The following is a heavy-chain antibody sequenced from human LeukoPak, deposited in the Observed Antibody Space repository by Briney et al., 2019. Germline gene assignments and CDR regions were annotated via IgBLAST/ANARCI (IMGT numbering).Heavy chain of an antibody. V-gene: IGHV3-11*04. CDR1: GFTFSDYY. Sequence: GGSLRLSCAASGFTFSDYYMSWIRQAPGKGLEWVSYISSSGSTIYYADSVKGRFTISRDNAKNSLYLQMNSLRAEDTAVYYCARDDDYYDSSRYYYVQRSRSGYWGQGTLVTVSS. CDR2: ISSSGSTI. J-gene: IGHJ4*02. D-gene: IGHD3-22*01. CDR3: ARDDDYYDSSRYYYVQRSRSGY.